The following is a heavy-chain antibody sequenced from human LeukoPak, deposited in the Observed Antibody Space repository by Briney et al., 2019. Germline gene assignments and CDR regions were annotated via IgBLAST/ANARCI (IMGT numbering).Heavy chain of an antibody. CDR3: ARDNIAVAGDFDY. CDR2: ISSSSSYI. Sequence: GGSLRLSCAASGFTFSSYSMNWVRQAPGKGLEWVSSISSSSSYIYYADSVKGRFTISRDNAKNSLYLQMNSLRAEDTAVYYCARDNIAVAGDFDYWGQGTLVTVSS. V-gene: IGHV3-21*01. J-gene: IGHJ4*02. D-gene: IGHD6-19*01. CDR1: GFTFSSYS.